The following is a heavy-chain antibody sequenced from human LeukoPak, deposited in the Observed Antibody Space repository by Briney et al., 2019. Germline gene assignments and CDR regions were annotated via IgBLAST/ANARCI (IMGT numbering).Heavy chain of an antibody. V-gene: IGHV3-30*03. CDR1: GFTFSNYG. D-gene: IGHD2-15*01. Sequence: GGSLRLSCAVSGFTFSNYGVHWVRQAPGKGLEWVALLSSGGINRHYADSVKGRFIISRDNSMNTLYLQMNSLRVEDTAVYYCARDHAGSGRAFDNWGQGTLVTVSS. CDR2: LSSGGINR. J-gene: IGHJ4*02. CDR3: ARDHAGSGRAFDN.